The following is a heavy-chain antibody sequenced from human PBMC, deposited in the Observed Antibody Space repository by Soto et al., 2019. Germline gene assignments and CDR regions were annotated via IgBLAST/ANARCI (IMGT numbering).Heavy chain of an antibody. CDR3: ARGGLTNDYSSNADY. CDR1: GGTFSSYT. Sequence: GASVKVSCKASGGTFSSYTISWVRQAPGQGLEWMGRIIPILGIANYAQKFQGRVTITADKSTSTAYMELSSLRSEDTAVYYCARGGLTNDYSSNADYWGRGTLVTVSS. J-gene: IGHJ4*02. V-gene: IGHV1-69*02. D-gene: IGHD4-4*01. CDR2: IIPILGIA.